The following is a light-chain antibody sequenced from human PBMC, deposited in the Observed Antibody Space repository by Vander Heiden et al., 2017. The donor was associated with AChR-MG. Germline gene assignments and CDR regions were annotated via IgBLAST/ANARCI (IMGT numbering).Light chain of an antibody. CDR2: GNC. J-gene: IGLJ1*01. Sequence: QPVLTQPPSVSGAPGQRVTISCTGSSANTGAGYDVHWYQPPPGTAPNLLIYGNCNRLSGVPDPFAGSKSGTSASLAITGLQAEDEADYYCQSYDSSLSGSGVFGTGTKVTVL. CDR1: SANTGAGYD. V-gene: IGLV1-40*01. CDR3: QSYDSSLSGSGV.